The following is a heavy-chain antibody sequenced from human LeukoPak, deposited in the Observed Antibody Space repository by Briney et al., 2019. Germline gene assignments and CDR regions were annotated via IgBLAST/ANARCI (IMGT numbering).Heavy chain of an antibody. CDR1: GFTFSNYA. CDR3: AKYFYDSSTYSFDY. CDR2: IGSGGTT. Sequence: GGSLRLSCAASGFTFSNYAMSWVRQAPGKGLEWVSSIGSGGTTHYADSVKGRFTISRDNSKNTLFLQMNRLRAEDTAVYYCAKYFYDSSTYSFDYWGQGTLVTVSS. V-gene: IGHV3-23*01. D-gene: IGHD3-22*01. J-gene: IGHJ4*02.